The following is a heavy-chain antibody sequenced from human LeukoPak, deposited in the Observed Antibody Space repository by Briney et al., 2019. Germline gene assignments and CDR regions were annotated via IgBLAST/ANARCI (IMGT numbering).Heavy chain of an antibody. D-gene: IGHD1-26*01. J-gene: IGHJ4*02. CDR1: GGSISSYY. Sequence: SETLSLTCTVSGGSISSYYWSCIRQPPGKGLEWIGYIYYSGSTNYNPSLRSRVTISVDTSKNQFSLKLSSVTAADTAVYYCARQPVGATILDYWGQGTLVTVSS. CDR2: IYYSGST. V-gene: IGHV4-59*08. CDR3: ARQPVGATILDY.